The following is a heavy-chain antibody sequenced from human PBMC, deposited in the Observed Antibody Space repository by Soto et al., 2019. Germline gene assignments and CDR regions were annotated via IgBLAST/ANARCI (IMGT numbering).Heavy chain of an antibody. J-gene: IGHJ6*03. CDR2: IRSKANSYAT. D-gene: IGHD3-10*01. Sequence: GGSLRLSCAASGFTFSSSAMHWVRQASGKGLEWVGRIRSKANSYATAYAASVKGRFTISRDDSKNTAYLQMNSLKTEDTAVYYCTRPGGYYGSGSYFSTSNYYYYMDVWGKGTTVTVSS. V-gene: IGHV3-73*01. CDR1: GFTFSSSA. CDR3: TRPGGYYGSGSYFSTSNYYYYMDV.